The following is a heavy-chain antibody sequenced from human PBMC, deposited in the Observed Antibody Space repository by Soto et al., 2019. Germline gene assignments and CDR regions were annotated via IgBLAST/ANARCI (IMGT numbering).Heavy chain of an antibody. J-gene: IGHJ4*02. CDR1: GGSISSYY. Sequence: QVQLQESGPGLVKASETLSLTCTVSGGSISSYYWTWIRQPPGKGLEWIGYIYYSGSNNYNPSLTSRVTISVDTSKNQFSLRLSSVTAADTAVYYCAREIAVAGTRAFDYWGQGTLVTVSS. CDR3: AREIAVAGTRAFDY. V-gene: IGHV4-59*01. CDR2: IYYSGSN. D-gene: IGHD6-19*01.